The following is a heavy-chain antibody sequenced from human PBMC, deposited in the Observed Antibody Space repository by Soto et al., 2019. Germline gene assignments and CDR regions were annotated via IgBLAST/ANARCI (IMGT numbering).Heavy chain of an antibody. Sequence: PGGSLRLSCAASGFTFSSYAMSWVGRLQGKGLGGVSAISGSGGSTYYADSVKGRFTISRDNSKNTLYLQMNSLRAEDTAVYYCAKDQERSMITFGGVIGLDYWGQGTLVTVSS. V-gene: IGHV3-23*01. CDR1: GFTFSSYA. D-gene: IGHD3-16*02. CDR2: ISGSGGST. CDR3: AKDQERSMITFGGVIGLDY. J-gene: IGHJ4*02.